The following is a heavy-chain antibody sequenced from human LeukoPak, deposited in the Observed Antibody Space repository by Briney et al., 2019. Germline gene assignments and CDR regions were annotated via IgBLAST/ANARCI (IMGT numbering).Heavy chain of an antibody. CDR1: GYTFTGYY. D-gene: IGHD1-26*01. Sequence: GASVKVSCKASGYTFTGYYMHWVRQAPGQGLEWMGWISAYNGNTNYAQKLQGRVTMTRDTSTSTVYMELSSLRSEDTAVYYCARDSTPTYYSGTYYFEYWGQGTLVTVSS. CDR3: ARDSTPTYYSGTYYFEY. CDR2: ISAYNGNT. J-gene: IGHJ4*02. V-gene: IGHV1-18*04.